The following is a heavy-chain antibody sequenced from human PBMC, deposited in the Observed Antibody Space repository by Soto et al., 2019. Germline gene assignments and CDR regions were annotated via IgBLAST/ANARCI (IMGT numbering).Heavy chain of an antibody. Sequence: QVHLVQSGAEVKKPGASVKVSCKGSGYGFTTYGITWVRQAPGQGLEWMAWISAHNGNTNYAQKPQGRLTVTRDTSTSTAYMELRSLRSADTAVYYCARGRYGDYGGQGALVTVSS. CDR1: GYGFTTYG. D-gene: IGHD1-1*01. V-gene: IGHV1-18*01. CDR3: ARGRYGDY. CDR2: ISAHNGNT. J-gene: IGHJ4*02.